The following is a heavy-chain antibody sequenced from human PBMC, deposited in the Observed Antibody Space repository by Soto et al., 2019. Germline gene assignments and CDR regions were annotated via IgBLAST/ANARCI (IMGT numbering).Heavy chain of an antibody. D-gene: IGHD3-3*01. CDR2: ISGSGGST. J-gene: IGHJ6*02. CDR1: GFTFSSYA. V-gene: IGHV3-23*01. Sequence: PGGSLRLSCAASGFTFSSYAMSWVRQAPGKGLEWVSAISGSGGSTYYADSVKGRFTISRDNSKNTLYLQMNSLRAEDTAVYYCAKGKTYYDFWSGYPTSLYYYYYGMDVWGQGTTVTVSS. CDR3: AKGKTYYDFWSGYPTSLYYYYYGMDV.